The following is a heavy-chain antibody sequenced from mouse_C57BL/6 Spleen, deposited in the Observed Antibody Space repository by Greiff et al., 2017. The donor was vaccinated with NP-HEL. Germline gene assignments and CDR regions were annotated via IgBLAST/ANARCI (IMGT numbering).Heavy chain of an antibody. Sequence: VQLQQSGPELVKPGASVKISCKASGYAFSSSWMNWVKQRPGKGLEWIGRIYPGDGDTNYNGKFKGKATLTADKSSSTAYMQLSSLTSEDSAVYFCARWDYYGSSYGGFAYWGQGTLVTVSA. CDR2: IYPGDGDT. CDR1: GYAFSSSW. J-gene: IGHJ3*01. CDR3: ARWDYYGSSYGGFAY. D-gene: IGHD1-1*01. V-gene: IGHV1-82*01.